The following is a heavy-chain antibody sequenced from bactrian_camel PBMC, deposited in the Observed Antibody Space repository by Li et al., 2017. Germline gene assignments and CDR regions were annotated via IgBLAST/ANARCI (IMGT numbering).Heavy chain of an antibody. Sequence: QVQLVESGGGSVQAGGSLRLSCASSGSIYGTLCMGWVRQAPGKEREGVAGIDPDGMTRYTNSVKGRFTISRDSAKNTLYLQMDSLLPEDTAMYYCAADQWAFGLGNAYRYWGQGTQVTVSS. J-gene: IGHJ4*01. V-gene: IGHV3S53*01. D-gene: IGHD2*01. CDR3: AADQWAFGLGNAYRY. CDR2: IDPDGMT. CDR1: GSIYGTLC.